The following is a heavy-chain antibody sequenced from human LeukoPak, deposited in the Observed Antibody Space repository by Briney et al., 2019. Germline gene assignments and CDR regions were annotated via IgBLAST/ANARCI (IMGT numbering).Heavy chain of an antibody. CDR1: GFTFSSYG. J-gene: IGHJ4*02. V-gene: IGHV3-30*18. CDR3: AKVQQWLAPLDY. D-gene: IGHD6-19*01. CDR2: ISYDGSNK. Sequence: PGGSLRLSCAASGFTFSSYGMHWVRQAPGKGLEWVAVISYDGSNKYYADSEKGRFTISRDNSKNTLYLQMNSLRAEDTAVYYCAKVQQWLAPLDYWGQGTLVTVSS.